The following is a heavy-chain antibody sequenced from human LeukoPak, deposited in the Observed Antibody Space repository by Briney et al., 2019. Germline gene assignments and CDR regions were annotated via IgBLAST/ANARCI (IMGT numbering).Heavy chain of an antibody. J-gene: IGHJ4*02. V-gene: IGHV1-2*04. D-gene: IGHD6-13*01. CDR1: GYTFTGYY. Sequence: ASVKVSCKASGYTFTGYYVHWVRQAPGQGLEWTGWIYPNGGATYYAQNFKGWLTMTRDTSISTVYMELSRLRSDDTAVYYCARQRTPYSSSWDFDYWGQGTLVTVSS. CDR3: ARQRTPYSSSWDFDY. CDR2: IYPNGGAT.